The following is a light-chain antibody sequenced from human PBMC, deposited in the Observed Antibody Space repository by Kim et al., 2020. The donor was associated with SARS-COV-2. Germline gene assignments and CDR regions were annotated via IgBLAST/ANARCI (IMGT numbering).Light chain of an antibody. Sequence: APVGERVTITWRASQDISNSLAWFQQKPGEVPKCLMYATSSLQSGVPSKFSGSGSGTDFTLTNSSLQPEDFATYFCQQYKSYPLTFGGGTKVDIK. J-gene: IGKJ4*01. CDR3: QQYKSYPLT. CDR2: ATS. V-gene: IGKV1-16*02. CDR1: QDISNS.